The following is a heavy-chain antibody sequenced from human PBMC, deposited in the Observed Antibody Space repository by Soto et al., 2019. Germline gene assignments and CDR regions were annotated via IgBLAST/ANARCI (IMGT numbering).Heavy chain of an antibody. V-gene: IGHV3-23*01. J-gene: IGHJ6*02. Sequence: GGSLRLSCAASGFTFDNFVMRWVRQTPGKGLEWVSTITETGGETYYTDSVKGRFTISRDNSKNTLYLQMASLRAEDTALYYCTKASSDRNHMEVWGPGTTVTVPS. CDR2: ITETGGET. CDR3: TKASSDRNHMEV. CDR1: GFTFDNFV.